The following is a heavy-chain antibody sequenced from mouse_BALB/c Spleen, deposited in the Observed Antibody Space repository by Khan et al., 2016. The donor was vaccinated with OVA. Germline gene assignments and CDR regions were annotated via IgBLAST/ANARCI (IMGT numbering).Heavy chain of an antibody. Sequence: EVQLQQSGPEVVRPGASVKISCKASGYSFTGYFMNWVMQSHGKSLEWIGRINPHIGETFYNQRFKDKATLTVDESSSTAHMELRSLASEDSAVYYCTIIYRSDFDYWGQGTTLTVSS. CDR2: INPHIGET. CDR1: GYSFTGYF. CDR3: TIIYRSDFDY. V-gene: IGHV1-20*02. D-gene: IGHD1-1*01. J-gene: IGHJ2*01.